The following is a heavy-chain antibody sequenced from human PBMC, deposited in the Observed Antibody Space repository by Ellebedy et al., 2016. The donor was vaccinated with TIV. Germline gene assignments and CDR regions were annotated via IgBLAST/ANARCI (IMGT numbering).Heavy chain of an antibody. D-gene: IGHD2-2*01. CDR2: ISTSGSTK. Sequence: GESLKISCVASGFTFRDYYMTWIRQAPGQGLEWISYISTSGSTKNYADSLRGRVTLSRDNAKNSLYLQMNSLRAEDTAIYYCARVWSLGSSWYFDLWGQGTLVTVSS. CDR3: ARVWSLGSSWYFDL. V-gene: IGHV3-11*01. CDR1: GFTFRDYY. J-gene: IGHJ4*02.